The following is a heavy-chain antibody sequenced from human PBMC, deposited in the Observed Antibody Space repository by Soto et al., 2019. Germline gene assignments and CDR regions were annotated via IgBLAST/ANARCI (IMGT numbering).Heavy chain of an antibody. CDR2: INHSGST. CDR1: GGSFSGYY. D-gene: IGHD6-19*01. CDR3: ARGRGSTVAGRRYYGMDV. J-gene: IGHJ6*02. V-gene: IGHV4-34*01. Sequence: QVQLQQWGAGLLKPSETLSLTCAVYGGSFSGYYWSWIRQPPGKGLEWIGEINHSGSTNYNPSLKSRVTLSVDTSKNQFSLKLSSVTAADTAVYYCARGRGSTVAGRRYYGMDVWGQGTTVTVSS.